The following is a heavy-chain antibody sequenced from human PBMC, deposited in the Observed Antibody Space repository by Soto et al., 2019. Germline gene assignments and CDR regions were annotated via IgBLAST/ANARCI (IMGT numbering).Heavy chain of an antibody. Sequence: EVQLVESGGGLVQPGGSLRLSCAASGVTVSSNYMSWVRQAAGKGLEWVSVIYSGGSTYYADSVKGRSTISRDNSKNTLYLQMNSLRAEDTAVYYCARHGYNYGGGYFDYWGQGTLVTVSS. CDR3: ARHGYNYGGGYFDY. J-gene: IGHJ4*02. CDR2: IYSGGST. D-gene: IGHD5-18*01. CDR1: GVTVSSNY. V-gene: IGHV3-66*04.